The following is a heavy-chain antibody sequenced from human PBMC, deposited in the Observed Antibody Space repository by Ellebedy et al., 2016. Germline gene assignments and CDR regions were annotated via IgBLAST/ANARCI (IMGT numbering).Heavy chain of an antibody. CDR3: ARGAHCTSVRCHFDS. CDR2: INPYSDDT. Sequence: ASVKVSXXTSGYTFTAYYMHWLRQAPGQGLEWMGWINPYSDDTNFAQKFQGRVAMTRDTSFSSAYMELSSLRSDDTAVYYCARGAHCTSVRCHFDSWGQGTLVTVSS. V-gene: IGHV1-2*02. CDR1: GYTFTAYY. D-gene: IGHD2-8*02. J-gene: IGHJ4*02.